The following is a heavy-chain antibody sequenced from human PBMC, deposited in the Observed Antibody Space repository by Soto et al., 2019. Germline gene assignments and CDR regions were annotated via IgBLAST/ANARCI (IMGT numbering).Heavy chain of an antibody. CDR3: AKPYCSSTSCPLDY. CDR2: ISGSGGST. CDR1: GFTFSSYA. J-gene: IGHJ4*02. D-gene: IGHD2-2*01. Sequence: EVQLLESGGGLGQPGGSLRLSCAASGFTFSSYAMSWVRQAPGKGLEWVSAISGSGGSTYYADSVKGRFTISRDNSKNTLYLQMNSLRAEDTAVYYCAKPYCSSTSCPLDYWGQGTLVTVSS. V-gene: IGHV3-23*01.